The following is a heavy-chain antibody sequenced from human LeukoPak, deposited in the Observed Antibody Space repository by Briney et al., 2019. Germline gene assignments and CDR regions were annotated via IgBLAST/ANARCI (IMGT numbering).Heavy chain of an antibody. CDR2: ISAYNGNT. CDR1: GGTFSSYA. D-gene: IGHD3-3*01. Sequence: GASVKVSCKASGGTFSSYAISWVRQAPGQGLEWMGWISAYNGNTNYAQKLQGRVTMTTDTSTSTAYMELRSLRSEDTAVYYCARGTTIFGVVMFDYWGQGTLVTVSS. CDR3: ARGTTIFGVVMFDY. V-gene: IGHV1-18*01. J-gene: IGHJ4*02.